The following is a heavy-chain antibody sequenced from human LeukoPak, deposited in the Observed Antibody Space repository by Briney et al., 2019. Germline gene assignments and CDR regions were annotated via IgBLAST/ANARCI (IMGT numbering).Heavy chain of an antibody. Sequence: ASVKVSCKASGYSFINYYIHWVRQAPGQGLEWMGIINPSGGSTSYAQKFQGRVTMTRDMSTGTVYMELSSLRSEDTAVYYCARDMVHSGYFQYWGQGTLVIVSS. V-gene: IGHV1-46*01. CDR1: GYSFINYY. D-gene: IGHD1-26*01. CDR2: INPSGGST. CDR3: ARDMVHSGYFQY. J-gene: IGHJ1*01.